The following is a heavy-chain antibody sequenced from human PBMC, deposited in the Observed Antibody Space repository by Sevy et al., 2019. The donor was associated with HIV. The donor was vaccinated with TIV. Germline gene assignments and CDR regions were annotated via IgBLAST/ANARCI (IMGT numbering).Heavy chain of an antibody. CDR1: GYTFTSYG. D-gene: IGHD5-18*01. Sequence: ASVKVSCKASGYTFTSYGISWVRQAPGQGLEWMGWISAYNGNTNYAQKLQGRVTMTTDTSTSTAYMELRSLRSDDTAVYYCARERIQHSFYYGMDVWGHGTTVTVSS. CDR3: ARERIQHSFYYGMDV. CDR2: ISAYNGNT. J-gene: IGHJ6*02. V-gene: IGHV1-18*01.